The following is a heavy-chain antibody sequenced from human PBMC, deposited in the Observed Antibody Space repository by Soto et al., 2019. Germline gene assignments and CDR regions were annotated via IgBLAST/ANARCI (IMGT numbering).Heavy chain of an antibody. Sequence: EVQLVESGGGLVQPGGSLRVSCAASGFNVSANYVSWVRQTPGTGLEWVSILYSGGSTHYADSVKGRFLISRDNSKNTVGRQANGLTTGDMGRYSCERPDGFGYYIDGWGTGTTVIVS. D-gene: IGHD3-10*01. J-gene: IGHJ6*03. CDR3: ERPDGFGYYIDG. V-gene: IGHV3-66*04. CDR1: GFNVSANY. CDR2: LYSGGST.